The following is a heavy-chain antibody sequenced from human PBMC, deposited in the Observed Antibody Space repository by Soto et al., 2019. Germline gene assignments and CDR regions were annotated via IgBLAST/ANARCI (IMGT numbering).Heavy chain of an antibody. CDR2: ISGSGGST. D-gene: IGHD3-3*01. CDR3: AKGKYVLRFLEWLLFDY. Sequence: GGSLRVSCAASGFTFSSYAMSWVRQAPGKGLEWVSAISGSGGSTYYADSVKGRFTISRDNSKNTLYLQMNSLRAEDTAVYYCAKGKYVLRFLEWLLFDYWGQGTLVSVSS. CDR1: GFTFSSYA. V-gene: IGHV3-23*01. J-gene: IGHJ4*02.